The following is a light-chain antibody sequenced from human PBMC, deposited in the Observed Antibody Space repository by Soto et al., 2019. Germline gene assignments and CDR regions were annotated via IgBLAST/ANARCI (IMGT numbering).Light chain of an antibody. V-gene: IGLV2-14*01. CDR3: SSFTDTNTPFV. CDR1: RSDVGGYSY. CDR2: EVT. Sequence: QSALTQPASVSGSPGQSITISCTGTRSDVGGYSYVSWYQQHPGKAPKLIIYEVTKRPSGVSNRFSGSKSGDTASLTISGLQPEDEADYSCSSFTDTNTPFVFGSGTKLTVL. J-gene: IGLJ1*01.